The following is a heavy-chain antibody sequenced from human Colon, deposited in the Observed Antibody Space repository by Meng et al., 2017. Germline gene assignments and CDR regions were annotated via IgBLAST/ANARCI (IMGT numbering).Heavy chain of an antibody. D-gene: IGHD3-22*01. J-gene: IGHJ4*02. CDR2: IYRSGST. CDR1: GCSLISSNW. CDR3: ARRVQYSSGYYYFDF. Sequence: QGQLRDSVLGPVEPSATLSLNRVVSGCSLISSNWWTWVRQAPGKGLEWIGEIYRSGSTNYNPSLKSRVTISIDTSKNEFSLRLTSVTAADTALYYCARRVQYSSGYYYFDFWGQGTLVTVSS. V-gene: IGHV4-4*02.